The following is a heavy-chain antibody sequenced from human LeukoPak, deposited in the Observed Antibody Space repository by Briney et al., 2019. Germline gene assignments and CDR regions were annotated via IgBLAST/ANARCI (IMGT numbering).Heavy chain of an antibody. CDR2: IYYSGST. D-gene: IGHD3-22*01. Sequence: SETLSLTCTVSGYSISSGYYWGWIRQPPGKGLEWIGSIYYSGSTYYNPSLKSRVTISVDTSKNQFSLKLSSVTAADTAVYYCARDGYYYDSSGYYPKFDYWGQGTLVTVSS. V-gene: IGHV4-38-2*02. CDR1: GYSISSGYY. J-gene: IGHJ4*02. CDR3: ARDGYYYDSSGYYPKFDY.